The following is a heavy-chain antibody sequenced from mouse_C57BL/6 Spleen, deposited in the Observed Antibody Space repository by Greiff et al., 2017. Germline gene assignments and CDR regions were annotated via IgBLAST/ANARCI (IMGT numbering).Heavy chain of an antibody. J-gene: IGHJ1*03. CDR1: GFSLSTFGMG. V-gene: IGHV8-8*01. D-gene: IGHD1-1*01. Sequence: QVTLKESGPGILQPSQTLSLTCSFSGFSLSTFGMGVGWIRQPSGKGLEWLAHIWWDDDKDYNPALKSRLTSSKDTSKNQVFLKIANVDTADTATYYCARMDYYGSSWYFDVWGTGTTVTVSS. CDR2: IWWDDDK. CDR3: ARMDYYGSSWYFDV.